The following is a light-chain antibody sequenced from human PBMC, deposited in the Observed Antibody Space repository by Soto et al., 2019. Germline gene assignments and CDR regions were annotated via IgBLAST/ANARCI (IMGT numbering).Light chain of an antibody. CDR3: AAWDDSLSGRGV. CDR1: SSNIGNNY. CDR2: RNN. V-gene: IGLV1-47*01. J-gene: IGLJ3*02. Sequence: QSVLTQPPSASGTPGQRVTISCSGSSSNIGNNYVYWYQMVPGTAPKLLIYRNNQRPSGVPDRFSGSRSSTSASLAISGLRSEDEADYYCAAWDDSLSGRGVFGGGTKVTVL.